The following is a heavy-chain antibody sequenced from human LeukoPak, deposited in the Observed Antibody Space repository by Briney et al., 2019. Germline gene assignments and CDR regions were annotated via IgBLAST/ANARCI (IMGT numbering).Heavy chain of an antibody. D-gene: IGHD5-18*01. J-gene: IGHJ4*02. CDR1: GFTFSSYG. CDR2: ISYDGSNK. Sequence: GGSLRLSCAASGFTFSSYGMHWVRQAPGKGLEWVAVISYDGSNKYYADSVKGRFTISRDNSKNTLYLQMNSLRAEDTAVYYCAIRGYSYGYGFDSWGQGTLVTVSS. CDR3: AIRGYSYGYGFDS. V-gene: IGHV3-30*03.